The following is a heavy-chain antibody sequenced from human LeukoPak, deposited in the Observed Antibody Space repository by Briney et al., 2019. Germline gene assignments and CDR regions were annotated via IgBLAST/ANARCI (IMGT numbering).Heavy chain of an antibody. CDR2: ISGSGGST. V-gene: IGHV3-23*01. D-gene: IGHD2-2*01. Sequence: GGSLRRSCAASGFTFSSYAMSWVRQAPGKGLEWVSAISGSGGSTYHADSVKGRFTISRDNSKNTLYLQMNSVRAEDTAVYYCAKRKSGSPAMPIDYWGQGTLVTVSS. J-gene: IGHJ4*02. CDR3: AKRKSGSPAMPIDY. CDR1: GFTFSSYA.